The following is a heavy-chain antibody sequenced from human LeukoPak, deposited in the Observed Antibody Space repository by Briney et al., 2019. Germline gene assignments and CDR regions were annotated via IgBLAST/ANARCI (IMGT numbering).Heavy chain of an antibody. Sequence: PGGSLRLSCAASGFTFSSYAMHWVRQAPGKGLEWVAVISYDGSNKYYADSVKGRFTIPRDNSKNTLYLQMNSLRAEDTAVYYCARAGGSYWGVFDYWGPGTLVTVSS. CDR2: ISYDGSNK. CDR3: ARAGGSYWGVFDY. D-gene: IGHD1-26*01. V-gene: IGHV3-30-3*01. J-gene: IGHJ4*02. CDR1: GFTFSSYA.